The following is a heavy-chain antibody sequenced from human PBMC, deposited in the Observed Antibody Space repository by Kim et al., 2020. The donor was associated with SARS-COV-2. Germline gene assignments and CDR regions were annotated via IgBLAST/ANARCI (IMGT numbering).Heavy chain of an antibody. CDR3: AKERRVWGSYRYHYFDY. J-gene: IGHJ4*02. V-gene: IGHV3-30*18. CDR2: ISYDGSNK. CDR1: GFTFSSYG. D-gene: IGHD3-16*02. Sequence: GGSLRLSCAASGFTFSSYGMHWVRQAPGKGLEWVAVISYDGSNKYYADSVKGRFTISRDNSKNTLYLQMNSLRAEDTAVYYCAKERRVWGSYRYHYFDYWGQGTLVTVSS.